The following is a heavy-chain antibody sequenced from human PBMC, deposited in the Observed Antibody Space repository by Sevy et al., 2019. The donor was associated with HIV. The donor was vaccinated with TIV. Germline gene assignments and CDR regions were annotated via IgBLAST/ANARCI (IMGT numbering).Heavy chain of an antibody. Sequence: KQSQTLSLTCAISGDSVSSNSAAWNWIRQSPSRGLEWLGRTYYRSKWYNDYAVSVKSRITINPDTSKNQFSLQLNSVTPEDTAVYYCARDSARRQIAVAGKDYYYYGMDVWGQGTTVTVSS. V-gene: IGHV6-1*01. CDR3: ARDSARRQIAVAGKDYYYYGMDV. CDR2: TYYRSKWYN. CDR1: GDSVSSNSAA. J-gene: IGHJ6*02. D-gene: IGHD6-19*01.